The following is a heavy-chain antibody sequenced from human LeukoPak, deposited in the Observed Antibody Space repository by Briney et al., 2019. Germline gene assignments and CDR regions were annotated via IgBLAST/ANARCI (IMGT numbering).Heavy chain of an antibody. CDR2: INPNSGGT. CDR3: ARTYDSSGYYATFGY. Sequence: ASVKVSCKASGYTFTGYYMHWVRQAPGQGLEWMGWINPNSGGTNYAQKFQGWVTMTRDTSISTAYMELSRLRSDDTAVYYCARTYDSSGYYATFGYWGQGTLVTVSS. CDR1: GYTFTGYY. D-gene: IGHD3-22*01. J-gene: IGHJ4*02. V-gene: IGHV1-2*04.